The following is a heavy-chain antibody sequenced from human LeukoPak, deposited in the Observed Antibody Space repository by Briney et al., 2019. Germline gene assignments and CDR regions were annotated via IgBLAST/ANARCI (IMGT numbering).Heavy chain of an antibody. V-gene: IGHV3-23*01. CDR2: SGSGGST. Sequence: PGGSLRLSCAASGFTFSSYAMSWVRQAPGKGLEWVSASGSGGSTYYADSVKGRFTISRDNSKNTLYLQMNSLRAEDTAVYYCAHITGWVAAAGTRAFDIWGQGTMVTVSS. D-gene: IGHD6-13*01. J-gene: IGHJ3*02. CDR1: GFTFSSYA. CDR3: AHITGWVAAAGTRAFDI.